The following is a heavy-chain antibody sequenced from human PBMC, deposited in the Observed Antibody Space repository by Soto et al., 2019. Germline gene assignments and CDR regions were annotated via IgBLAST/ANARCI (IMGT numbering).Heavy chain of an antibody. CDR1: GFTFSSYA. Sequence: GGSLRLSCAASGFTFSSYAMHWVRQVPGKGLEWVAVISYDGSNKYYADSVKGRFTISRDNSKNTLYLQMNSLRAEDTAVYYCAPRGIAAAGAFDYWGQGTLVTVSS. CDR2: ISYDGSNK. J-gene: IGHJ4*02. V-gene: IGHV3-30-3*01. D-gene: IGHD6-13*01. CDR3: APRGIAAAGAFDY.